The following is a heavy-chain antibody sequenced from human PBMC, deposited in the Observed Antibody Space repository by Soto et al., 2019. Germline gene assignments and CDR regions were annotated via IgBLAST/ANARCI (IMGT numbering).Heavy chain of an antibody. Sequence: QVQLVESGGGVVQPGRSLRLSCAASGFTFSKYAMHWVRQAPGKGLEWVALTSYDGNNEYYTDSVKGRFTISRDNSKNTLFLQMNSPRPEDTAVYYCAKDKGVFNWATSYFDYWGQGALVTVSS. CDR2: TSYDGNNE. CDR1: GFTFSKYA. CDR3: AKDKGVFNWATSYFDY. D-gene: IGHD1-1*01. V-gene: IGHV3-30*18. J-gene: IGHJ4*02.